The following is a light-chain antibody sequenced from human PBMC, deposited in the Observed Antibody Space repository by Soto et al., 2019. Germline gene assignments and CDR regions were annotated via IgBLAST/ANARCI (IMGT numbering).Light chain of an antibody. J-gene: IGLJ1*01. CDR1: SSDVGVYNY. V-gene: IGLV2-11*01. Sequence: QSALTQPRSVSGPPGQSVTISCTGTSSDVGVYNYVSWYQQYPGKAPKIMIYDVSKRPSGVPDRFSGSKSDNTASLTISGLQAEDEADYYCCSYAGSYTFVFGIGTKV. CDR3: CSYAGSYTFV. CDR2: DVS.